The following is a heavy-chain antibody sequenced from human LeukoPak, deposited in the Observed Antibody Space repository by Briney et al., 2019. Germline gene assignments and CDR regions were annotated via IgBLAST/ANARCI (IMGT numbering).Heavy chain of an antibody. V-gene: IGHV1-46*01. CDR3: ARDNSVRDEAWWFNP. CDR2: ISPSGGST. J-gene: IGHJ5*02. CDR1: RYTFTSNY. D-gene: IGHD5-24*01. Sequence: ASVKVSCKAFRYTFTSNYMNWVRQAPGLGPEWMGVISPSGGSTTYAQKFQGRVTLTRDMSTSTDYLELSSLRSEYTAVYYCARDNSVRDEAWWFNPWGQGTLVTVSS.